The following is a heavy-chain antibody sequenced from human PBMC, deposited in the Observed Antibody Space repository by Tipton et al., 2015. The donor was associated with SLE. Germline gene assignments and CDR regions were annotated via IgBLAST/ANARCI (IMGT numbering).Heavy chain of an antibody. Sequence: QLVQSGGGVVRPGGSLRLSCAASGLTFDDYGMSWVRQAPGKGVEWVSGINWNGGSTGHADSVKGRFTISRANAKNSLYLEMNSLRAEDTALYYCARGSSDSWSYPGNWFDPWGQGTLVTVSS. D-gene: IGHD1-26*01. J-gene: IGHJ5*02. V-gene: IGHV3-20*04. CDR3: ARGSSDSWSYPGNWFDP. CDR1: GLTFDDYG. CDR2: INWNGGST.